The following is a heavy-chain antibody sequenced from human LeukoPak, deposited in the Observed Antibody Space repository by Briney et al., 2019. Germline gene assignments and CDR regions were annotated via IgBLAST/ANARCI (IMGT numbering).Heavy chain of an antibody. V-gene: IGHV3-74*01. Sequence: GGSLRLSCAASGFTFSSYWMHWVRQAPGKGLVWVSRINSDGSSTSHADSVKGRFTISRDNAKNSLFLQMNSLTVEDTAVYYCAKGGHLDDWGQGTLVTVSS. CDR1: GFTFSSYW. CDR2: INSDGSST. D-gene: IGHD1-26*01. J-gene: IGHJ4*02. CDR3: AKGGHLDD.